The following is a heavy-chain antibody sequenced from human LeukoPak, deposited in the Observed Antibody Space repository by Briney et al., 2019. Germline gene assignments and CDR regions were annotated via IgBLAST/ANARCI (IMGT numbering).Heavy chain of an antibody. CDR1: GGSISSGNYY. Sequence: SETLSLTCTVSGGSISSGNYYWGWIRQPPGKGLEWIGSISHSGSTYYNASLKSRVRISVDTSKNQFSLKLSSVTAADTAVYYCARDLGDYWSGFRSYFFDYWGRGTLVTVSS. CDR3: ARDLGDYWSGFRSYFFDY. CDR2: ISHSGST. D-gene: IGHD3-3*01. J-gene: IGHJ4*02. V-gene: IGHV4-39*07.